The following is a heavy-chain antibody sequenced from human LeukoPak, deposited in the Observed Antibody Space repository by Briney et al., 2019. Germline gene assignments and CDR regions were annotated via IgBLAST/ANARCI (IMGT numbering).Heavy chain of an antibody. V-gene: IGHV5-51*01. D-gene: IGHD2-15*01. J-gene: IGHJ4*02. CDR1: GYSFTSYW. Sequence: RGESLKISCKGSGYSFTSYWIGWVRQMPGKGLEWMGIIYPGASDTRYSPSFQGQVTISADESISTAYLQWSSLKASDTAMYYCARRYCSGGSCFDSWGQGTLVTVSS. CDR3: ARRYCSGGSCFDS. CDR2: IYPGASDT.